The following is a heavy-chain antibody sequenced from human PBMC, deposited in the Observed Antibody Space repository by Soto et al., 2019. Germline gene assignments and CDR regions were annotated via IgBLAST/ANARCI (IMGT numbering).Heavy chain of an antibody. CDR2: IKFDGSEK. V-gene: IGHV3-7*01. D-gene: IGHD3-3*01. J-gene: IGHJ4*02. CDR3: ARDGVGGYFDY. Sequence: ESGGGLVQPGGSLRLSCAVSGFSFSTYWLSWVRQAPGKGLEWVGNIKFDGSEKSYVDPVKGRFTISRDNAKNSLYLQMNNLRGEDSAVYYCARDGVGGYFDYWGRGTLVTVSS. CDR1: GFSFSTYW.